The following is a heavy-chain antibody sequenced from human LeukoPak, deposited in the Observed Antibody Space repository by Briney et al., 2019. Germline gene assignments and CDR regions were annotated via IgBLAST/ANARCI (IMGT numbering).Heavy chain of an antibody. CDR1: GFTFSNYA. V-gene: IGHV3-23*01. Sequence: GGSLRLSCAASGFTFSNYAMTCVRQAPGKGLEWVSAISACGVDTFYADSVRCRFTISRDNPKSTLYLQMTSLRAEDTAVYYCAAKEGLTGYLSGSFDYWGQGTLVTVTS. CDR2: ISACGVDT. J-gene: IGHJ4*02. CDR3: AAKEGLTGYLSGSFDY. D-gene: IGHD3-9*01.